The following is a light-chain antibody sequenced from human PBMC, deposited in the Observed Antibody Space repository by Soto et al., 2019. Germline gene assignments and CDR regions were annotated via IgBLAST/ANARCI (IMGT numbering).Light chain of an antibody. V-gene: IGKV3-15*01. J-gene: IGKJ2*01. CDR1: QSVGSD. CDR2: GAS. Sequence: EIVMTQSPATLSVSPGERATLSCRASQSVGSDLAWYQQRPGQAPRLVIFGASTRATGIPARFSGSGSGTEFTLTISSLQSEDLAVYYCQQYNNWPPHTFGQGTKLDIK. CDR3: QQYNNWPPHT.